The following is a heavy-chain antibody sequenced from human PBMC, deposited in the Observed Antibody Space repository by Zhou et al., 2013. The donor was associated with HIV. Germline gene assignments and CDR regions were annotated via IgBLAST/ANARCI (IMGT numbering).Heavy chain of an antibody. CDR3: ARHAIEANVGYYFAN. Sequence: QVQLVQSGAEVKRPGSSVKVSCKASGGTFNNYAFTWVRQAPGQGLEWMGRIIPVFGTTHYPQKFQGRVTITTDQSTSTAYMELSSLRSEDTAVYYCARHAIEANVGYYFANWGQGTLVTVSS. CDR1: GGTFNNYA. J-gene: IGHJ4*02. V-gene: IGHV1-69*05. CDR2: IIPVFGTT. D-gene: IGHD1-1*01.